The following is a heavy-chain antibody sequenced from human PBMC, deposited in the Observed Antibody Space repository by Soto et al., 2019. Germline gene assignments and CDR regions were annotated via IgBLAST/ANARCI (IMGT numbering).Heavy chain of an antibody. D-gene: IGHD5-18*01. CDR3: ARRGGGAMVYYYYGMDV. J-gene: IGHJ6*02. V-gene: IGHV4-39*01. Sequence: SETLSLTCTVSGGSISSSSYYWGWIRQPPGKGLEWIGSIYYSGSTYYNPSLKSRVTISVDTSKNQFSLKLSSVTAADTAVYYCARRGGGAMVYYYYGMDVWGQGTTLTVSS. CDR1: GGSISSSSYY. CDR2: IYYSGST.